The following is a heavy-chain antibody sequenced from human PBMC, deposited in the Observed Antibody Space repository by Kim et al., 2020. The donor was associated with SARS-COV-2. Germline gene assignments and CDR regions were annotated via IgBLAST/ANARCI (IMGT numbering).Heavy chain of an antibody. Sequence: SETLSLTCTVSGGSISSSSYYWGWIRQPPGKGLEWIGSIYYSGSTYYNPSLKSRVTISVDTSKNQFSLKLSSVTAADTAVYYCARDSGFWSGITIGGFDPWGQGTLVTVSS. V-gene: IGHV4-39*02. CDR1: GGSISSSSYY. CDR2: IYYSGST. CDR3: ARDSGFWSGITIGGFDP. D-gene: IGHD3-3*01. J-gene: IGHJ5*02.